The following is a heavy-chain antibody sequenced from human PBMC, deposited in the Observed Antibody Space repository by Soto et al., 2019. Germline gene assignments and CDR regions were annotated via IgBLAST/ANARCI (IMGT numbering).Heavy chain of an antibody. D-gene: IGHD3-16*01. V-gene: IGHV1-18*01. J-gene: IGHJ4*02. CDR2: ISAYNGNT. Sequence: QVQLVQSGAEVKKPGASVKVSCKASGYTFTSYGISWVRQAPGQGLEWMGWISAYNGNTNYAQKLQGRVTMTTDTSTSKADMEQGSLRADDKAVYYCARGGDTFGGVTDSKGYFEYWGQGTLVTVSS. CDR1: GYTFTSYG. CDR3: ARGGDTFGGVTDSKGYFEY.